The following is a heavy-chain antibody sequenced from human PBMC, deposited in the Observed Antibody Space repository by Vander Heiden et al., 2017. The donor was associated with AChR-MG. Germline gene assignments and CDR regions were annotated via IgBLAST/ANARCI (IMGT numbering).Heavy chain of an antibody. CDR1: GFTFNNYG. Sequence: DVQLLESGGGLAQPGGSLRLSCAAPGFTFNNYGMTLVRQAPGKGLEWVSAISDSGGSTYYTDAVKGRFTISRDNSKNTLYLQMKRMRAEETAIYYCAKGGYSSGWWAFDVWGQGTMVTVSS. V-gene: IGHV3-23*01. D-gene: IGHD6-19*01. CDR3: AKGGYSSGWWAFDV. CDR2: ISDSGGST. J-gene: IGHJ3*01.